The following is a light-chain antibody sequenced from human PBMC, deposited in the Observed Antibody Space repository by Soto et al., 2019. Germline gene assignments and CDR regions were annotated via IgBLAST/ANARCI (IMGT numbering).Light chain of an antibody. Sequence: DIQMTQSPSTLSASVGDRVTITFRASQSISSWLAWYQQKPGKAPKLLIYDASALPRGVPSRFSGSGSGTKFTLAIASLQPDDFATYYCQQYGTFSGTFGPGTKVDIK. CDR2: DAS. CDR1: QSISSW. J-gene: IGKJ1*01. CDR3: QQYGTFSGT. V-gene: IGKV1-5*01.